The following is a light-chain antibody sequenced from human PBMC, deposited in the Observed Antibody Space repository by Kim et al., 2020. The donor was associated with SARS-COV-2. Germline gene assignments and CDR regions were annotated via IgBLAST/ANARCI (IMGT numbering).Light chain of an antibody. CDR3: NSRDSRGNSFV. J-gene: IGLJ1*01. CDR2: GKN. V-gene: IGLV3-19*01. CDR1: SLRRYY. Sequence: SSELTQDPAVSVALGQRVRITCQGDSLRRYYASWYQQKPGQAPVFVIYGKNNRPSGIPDRFSGSSSGDTASLTITGAQAEDEADNYCNSRDSRGNSFVFG.